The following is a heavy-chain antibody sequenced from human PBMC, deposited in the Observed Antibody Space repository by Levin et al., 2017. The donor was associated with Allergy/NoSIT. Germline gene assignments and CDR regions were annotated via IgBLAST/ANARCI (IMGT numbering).Heavy chain of an antibody. V-gene: IGHV1-8*01. CDR3: AREWVGSYYRAYYYYGMDV. CDR2: MNPNSGNT. CDR1: GYTFTSYD. J-gene: IGHJ6*02. Sequence: GESLKISCKASGYTFTSYDINWVRQATGQGLEWMGWMNPNSGNTGYAQKFQGRVTMTRNTSISTAYMELSSLRSEDTAVYYCAREWVGSYYRAYYYYGMDVWGQGTTVTVSS. D-gene: IGHD1-26*01.